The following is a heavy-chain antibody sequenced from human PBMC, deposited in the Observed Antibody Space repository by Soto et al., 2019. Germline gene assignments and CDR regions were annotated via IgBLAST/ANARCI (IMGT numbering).Heavy chain of an antibody. CDR1: GFTFNNYG. D-gene: IGHD6-19*01. V-gene: IGHV3-30*18. CDR3: AKSGKGDQWLLHH. CDR2: ISYDGSNK. Sequence: QVQLVESGGGVVQPGRSLRLSCAASGFTFNNYGMHWVRQAPGKGLEWVAVISYDGSNKYYGDSVKGRFTISRDNSKNTLYLQMNSLRAEDTAVYYCAKSGKGDQWLLHHWGQGTLVTVSS. J-gene: IGHJ5*02.